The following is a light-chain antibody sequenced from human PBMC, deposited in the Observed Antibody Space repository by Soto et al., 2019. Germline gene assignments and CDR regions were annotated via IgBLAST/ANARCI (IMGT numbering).Light chain of an antibody. CDR2: GAS. CDR3: QQYGNTPWT. V-gene: IGKV3-20*01. CDR1: QSVSSRY. J-gene: IGKJ1*01. Sequence: VLTQSPGTLSLSPGEGATISCRASQSVSSRYLAWYQQKHGQAPRLLIYGASSRATGIPDRFSGSGSGTDLTITISRLEPEDVEVFDGQQYGNTPWTFGEGTKVDI.